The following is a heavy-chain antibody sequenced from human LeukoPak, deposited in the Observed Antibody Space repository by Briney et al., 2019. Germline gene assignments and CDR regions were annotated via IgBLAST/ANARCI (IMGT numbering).Heavy chain of an antibody. CDR2: INPSGGST. V-gene: IGHV1-46*01. J-gene: IGHJ4*02. Sequence: ASVKVSCKASGYTFTSHYMHWVRQAPGQGLEWMGIINPSGGSTSYAQKFQGRVTMTEDTSTDTAYMELSSLRSEDTAVYYCAITLPPLRETYFDYWGQGTLVTVSS. CDR1: GYTFTSHY. D-gene: IGHD4-17*01. CDR3: AITLPPLRETYFDY.